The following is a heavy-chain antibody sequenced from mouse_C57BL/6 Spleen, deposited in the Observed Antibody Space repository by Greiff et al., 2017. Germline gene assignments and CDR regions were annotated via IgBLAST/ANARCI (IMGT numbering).Heavy chain of an antibody. V-gene: IGHV1-82*01. CDR3: ARSDGYYVGFAY. D-gene: IGHD2-3*01. CDR1: GYAFSSSW. J-gene: IGHJ3*01. Sequence: QVQLKQSGPELVKPVASVTISCKASGYAFSSSWLNWVKQRPGKGLEWVGRIYPGDGDTNYNGKFKGKATLTADKSSSTAYMQLSSLTSEDAAVYFCARSDGYYVGFAYWGKGTLVTVSA. CDR2: IYPGDGDT.